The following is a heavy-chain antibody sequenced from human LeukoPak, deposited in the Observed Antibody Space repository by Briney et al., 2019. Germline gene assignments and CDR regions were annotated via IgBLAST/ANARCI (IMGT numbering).Heavy chain of an antibody. V-gene: IGHV4-39*01. J-gene: IGHJ4*02. CDR3: ARSQDYYEFDY. CDR2: IYYSGST. CDR1: GGSISSSSYY. D-gene: IGHD3-16*01. Sequence: SETLSFTCTVSGGSISSSSYYWGWIRQPPGKGLEWIGSIYYSGSTYYNPSLKSRVTISVDTSKNQFSLKLSSVTAADTAVYYCARSQDYYEFDYWGQGSLVAVSS.